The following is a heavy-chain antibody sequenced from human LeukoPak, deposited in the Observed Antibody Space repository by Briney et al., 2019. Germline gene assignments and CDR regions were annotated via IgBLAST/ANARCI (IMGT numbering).Heavy chain of an antibody. Sequence: SETLSLTCTVSGGSISSYYWSWIRQPAGKGLEWIGRIYTSGSTNYNPSLKSRVTISVDTSKNQFSLKLSSVIVADTAVYYCARERAEPIVGASARPDYWGQGTLVTVSS. CDR2: IYTSGST. CDR3: ARERAEPIVGASARPDY. CDR1: GGSISSYY. V-gene: IGHV4-4*07. J-gene: IGHJ4*02. D-gene: IGHD1-26*01.